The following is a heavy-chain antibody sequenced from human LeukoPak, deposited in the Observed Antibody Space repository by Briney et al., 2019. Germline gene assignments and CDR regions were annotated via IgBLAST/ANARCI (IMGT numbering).Heavy chain of an antibody. CDR3: ARDKYSNYETFDY. CDR2: IYYSGST. D-gene: IGHD4-11*01. CDR1: GGSISSYY. V-gene: IGHV4-59*01. J-gene: IGHJ4*02. Sequence: SETLSLTCTVSGGSISSYYWSWIRQPPGKGLEWIGYIYYSGSTNYNPSLKSRVTISVDTSKNQFSLKLSSVTAADTTVYYCARDKYSNYETFDYWGQGTLGTGSS.